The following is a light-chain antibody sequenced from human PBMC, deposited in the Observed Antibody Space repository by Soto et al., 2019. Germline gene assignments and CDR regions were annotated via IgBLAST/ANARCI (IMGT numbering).Light chain of an antibody. CDR1: SSDIGGYNY. CDR3: SSYTSSSTLE. CDR2: DVS. J-gene: IGLJ3*02. V-gene: IGLV2-14*01. Sequence: QSALTQPASVSGSPGQSITISCTGASSDIGGYNYVSWYQQHPGKAPKLMIYDVSNRPSGVSSRFSGSKSGNTASLTISGLQAEDEADYYCSSYTSSSTLEFGGGTKLTVL.